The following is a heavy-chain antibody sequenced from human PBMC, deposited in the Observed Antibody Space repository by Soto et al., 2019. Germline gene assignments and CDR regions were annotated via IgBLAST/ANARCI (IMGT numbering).Heavy chain of an antibody. V-gene: IGHV1-69*01. J-gene: IGHJ3*02. D-gene: IGHD4-4*01. CDR3: ARGVTANYMGGDAFAI. Sequence: QVLLVQSGAEVKKPGSSVKVSCQAAGGSFSSYMVSWVRQAPGQGLDYMGGIMPVFGTPTYTEKFQGRVTITADESTGTAYLELTSLKYDDTAVYYCARGVTANYMGGDAFAIWGQGTMVTVSS. CDR1: GGSFSSYM. CDR2: IMPVFGTP.